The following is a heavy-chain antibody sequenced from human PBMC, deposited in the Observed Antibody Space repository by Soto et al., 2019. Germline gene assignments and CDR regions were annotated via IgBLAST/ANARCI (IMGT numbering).Heavy chain of an antibody. CDR3: AKSNLYCSSNRCYVFDY. V-gene: IGHV3-23*01. Sequence: QSGGSLRLSCAVSGFTFSNYAMNWVRQPPGKGLEWVSAISGSGGSTYYADSVKGRFTISRDNSKNTLYLQMSSLRAEDTAVYYCAKSNLYCSSNRCYVFDYWGQGTLVTVSS. D-gene: IGHD2-2*01. J-gene: IGHJ4*02. CDR2: ISGSGGST. CDR1: GFTFSNYA.